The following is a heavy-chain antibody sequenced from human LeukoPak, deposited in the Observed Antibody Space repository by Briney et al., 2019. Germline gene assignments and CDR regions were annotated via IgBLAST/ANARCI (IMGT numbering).Heavy chain of an antibody. CDR1: GGTFSSYA. V-gene: IGHV1-69*05. CDR3: ARASSESIAARPYWFDP. CDR2: IIPIFGTA. Sequence: SVKVSCKASGGTFSSYAISWVRQAPGQGLEWMGGIIPIFGTANYAQKFQGRVTITTDESTGTAYMELSSLRSEDTAVYYCARASSESIAARPYWFDPWGQGTLVTVSS. J-gene: IGHJ5*02. D-gene: IGHD6-6*01.